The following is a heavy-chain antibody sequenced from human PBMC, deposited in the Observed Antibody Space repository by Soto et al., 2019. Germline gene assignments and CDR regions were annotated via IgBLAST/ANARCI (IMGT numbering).Heavy chain of an antibody. CDR1: GYTFTSYA. D-gene: IGHD6-13*01. J-gene: IGHJ4*02. CDR3: ALLAAAGIWDTLAY. V-gene: IGHV1-3*01. CDR2: INAGNGNT. Sequence: ASVKVSCKASGYTFTSYAMHWVRQAPGQRLEWMGWINAGNGNTKYSQKFQGRVTITRDTSASTAYMELSSLRSEDTAVYYCALLAAAGIWDTLAYWAQGTLVPVSS.